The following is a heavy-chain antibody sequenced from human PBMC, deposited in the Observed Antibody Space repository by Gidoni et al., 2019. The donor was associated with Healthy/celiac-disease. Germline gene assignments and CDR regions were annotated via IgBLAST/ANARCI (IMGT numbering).Heavy chain of an antibody. Sequence: EVQLLESGGGLVQPGGSLRLSCAASGFTFSIYARSWVRQAPGKGLEWVSAISGSGGSTYYADSVKGRFTISRDNSKNTLYLQMNSLRAEDTAVYYCAKDPQYYDSSGTLSWFDPWGQGTLVTVSS. CDR3: AKDPQYYDSSGTLSWFDP. CDR1: GFTFSIYA. CDR2: ISGSGGST. D-gene: IGHD3-22*01. J-gene: IGHJ5*02. V-gene: IGHV3-23*01.